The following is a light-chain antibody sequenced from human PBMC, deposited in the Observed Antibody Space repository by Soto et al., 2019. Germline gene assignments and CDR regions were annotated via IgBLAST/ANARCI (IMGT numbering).Light chain of an antibody. Sequence: ELVLTQSPATLSLSPGDSATLSCRASQSVSSYLAWYQQKPGQAPRLLIYRASTRATGIPARFSGSGSGTEFTLTITSLQTEDFAVYYCKQYNNWPVFGQGTRLEIK. CDR1: QSVSSY. CDR2: RAS. J-gene: IGKJ5*01. CDR3: KQYNNWPV. V-gene: IGKV3-15*01.